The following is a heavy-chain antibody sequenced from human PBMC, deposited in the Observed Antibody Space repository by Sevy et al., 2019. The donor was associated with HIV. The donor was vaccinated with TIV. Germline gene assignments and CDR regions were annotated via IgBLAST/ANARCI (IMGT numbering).Heavy chain of an antibody. CDR3: ARGEAARPY. CDR1: GFTFSDYW. D-gene: IGHD6-6*01. J-gene: IGHJ4*02. CDR2: IKPDGSEK. Sequence: GGSLRLSCADSGFTFSDYWMSWVRQTPGKGLKWVANIKPDGSEKYYVDSVKGRFTISRDNTKNSLYLQMNSLRAEDTAVYYCARGEAARPYWGQGALVTVSS. V-gene: IGHV3-7*01.